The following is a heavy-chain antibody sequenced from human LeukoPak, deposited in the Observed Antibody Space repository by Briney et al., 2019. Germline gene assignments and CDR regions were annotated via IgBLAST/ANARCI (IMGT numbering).Heavy chain of an antibody. CDR1: GFTFSSYG. J-gene: IGHJ4*02. D-gene: IGHD6-13*01. CDR3: AKAYSSSWYDTLFD. Sequence: GGSLRLSCAASGFTFSSYGMDWVRQAPGKGLEWVAFISYDGSNKYYAGSVKGRFTISRDNSKNTLYLQMNSLRAEDTAVYYCAKAYSSSWYDTLFDWGQGTLVTVSS. V-gene: IGHV3-30*18. CDR2: ISYDGSNK.